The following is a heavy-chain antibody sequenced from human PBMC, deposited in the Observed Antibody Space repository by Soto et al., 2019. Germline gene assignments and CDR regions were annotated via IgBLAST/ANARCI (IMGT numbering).Heavy chain of an antibody. Sequence: QAQVVQSGAEVKEPGASVKVSCKTSGYTLNTYYIHWARQAPGQGLQWMGMINVRGGNTFYAQEFQVRVAMTSDTSASPVYMELNGLTSDATAVYYCATSLGREFATGDYWGQGSLGTVSS. V-gene: IGHV1-46*02. CDR2: INVRGGNT. CDR3: ATSLGREFATGDY. D-gene: IGHD2-15*01. J-gene: IGHJ4*02. CDR1: GYTLNTYY.